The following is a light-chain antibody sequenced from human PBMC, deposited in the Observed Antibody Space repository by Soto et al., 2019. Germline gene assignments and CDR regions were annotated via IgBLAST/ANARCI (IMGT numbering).Light chain of an antibody. Sequence: EIALTQSPATLSLSPGERATLSCRASQTISNSLAWYQEKPGQAPRLLICDSSNRATGIPPRFSGSGSGTDFTLTISSLEPEDFAVYYCQQRNSWPPPTFGGGTRVEI. CDR2: DSS. CDR1: QTISNS. J-gene: IGKJ4*01. V-gene: IGKV3-11*01. CDR3: QQRNSWPPPT.